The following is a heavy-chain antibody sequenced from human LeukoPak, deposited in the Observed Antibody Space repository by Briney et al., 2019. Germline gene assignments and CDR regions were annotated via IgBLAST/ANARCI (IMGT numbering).Heavy chain of an antibody. V-gene: IGHV3-7*04. CDR3: ARDRCSSTSCFIDY. CDR1: VFTFRNYW. Sequence: GGSLRLSCAVSVFTFRNYWMSWVRQAPGKGLEWVANIKQDGSEKYYVASVKGRFTISRDNAKNSLYLQMNRLRAEDRAVYYCARDRCSSTSCFIDYWGQGTLVTVSS. CDR2: IKQDGSEK. J-gene: IGHJ4*02. D-gene: IGHD2-2*01.